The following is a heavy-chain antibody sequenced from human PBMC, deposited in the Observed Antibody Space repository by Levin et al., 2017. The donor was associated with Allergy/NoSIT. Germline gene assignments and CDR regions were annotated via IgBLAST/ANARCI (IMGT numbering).Heavy chain of an antibody. V-gene: IGHV3-20*04. Sequence: GGSLRLSCAASGFTFDDFGMSWVRQVPGKGLEWVSGVNWNGADIGYADSVKGRFTISRDNAKNSLFLQMNSLRAEDTALYYCVREGGYQLLGSHDYWGQGTLVTVPS. J-gene: IGHJ4*02. CDR2: VNWNGADI. CDR1: GFTFDDFG. CDR3: VREGGYQLLGSHDY. D-gene: IGHD2-2*01.